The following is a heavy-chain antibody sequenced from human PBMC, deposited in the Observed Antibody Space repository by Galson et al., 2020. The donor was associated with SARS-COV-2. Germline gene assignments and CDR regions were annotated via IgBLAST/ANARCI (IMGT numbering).Heavy chain of an antibody. D-gene: IGHD3-10*01. Sequence: SVKVSCKTSGFTFTSSAVQWVRQACGQRLEWIGWIVVGSGDTKYAQKFQERVTITRDMSTITAYMELSSLRSEDTAVYYCAAITMVRGPADWGQGTLVTVST. CDR3: AAITMVRGPAD. J-gene: IGHJ4*02. CDR1: GFTFTSSA. CDR2: IVVGSGDT. V-gene: IGHV1-58*01.